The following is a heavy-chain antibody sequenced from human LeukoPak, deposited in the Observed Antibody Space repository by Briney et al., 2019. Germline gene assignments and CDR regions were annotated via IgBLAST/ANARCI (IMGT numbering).Heavy chain of an antibody. CDR1: GFTVSSNY. CDR2: IYSGGST. CDR3: ARDRNYYFDY. Sequence: GGSLRLSCAASGFTVSSNYMSWVRQAPGKGLEWVSVIYSGGSTYDADSVKGRFTISRDNSKNTLYPQMNSLRAEDTAVYYCARDRNYYFDYWGQGTLVTVSS. D-gene: IGHD4-11*01. J-gene: IGHJ4*02. V-gene: IGHV3-53*01.